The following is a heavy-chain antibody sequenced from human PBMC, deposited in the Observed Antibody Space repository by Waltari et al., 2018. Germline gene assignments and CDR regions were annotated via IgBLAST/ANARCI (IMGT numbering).Heavy chain of an antibody. CDR3: ARDQNSSGPHGGIDY. Sequence: QVQLVESGGGVVQPWRSLRLSCAASGFISSSYAMHWVRTAQGKGRGGGALRSYDGSHKYYGVSVKGRFTISRDNYENTLYLQMISLRAEDTAVYYCARDQNSSGPHGGIDYWGQGTLVAVSS. J-gene: IGHJ4*02. D-gene: IGHD3-22*01. V-gene: IGHV3-30-3*01. CDR1: GFISSSYA. CDR2: RSYDGSHK.